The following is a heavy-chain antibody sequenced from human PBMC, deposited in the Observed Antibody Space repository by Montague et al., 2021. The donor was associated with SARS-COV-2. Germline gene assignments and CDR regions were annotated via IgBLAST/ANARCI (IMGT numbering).Heavy chain of an antibody. D-gene: IGHD1/OR15-1a*01. CDR3: ARWGLNNAFDI. V-gene: IGHV4-39*02. CDR2: IYFTGKT. CDR1: DDSISRSHYF. Sequence: SETLSLTCSVSDDSISRSHYFWAWIRQPPGMGLEWIGGIYFTGKTYYHPSLKSRVTISIDTSKNHFSLRLSSVTVADSAVFYCARWGLNNAFDIWGLGTMITISS. J-gene: IGHJ3*02.